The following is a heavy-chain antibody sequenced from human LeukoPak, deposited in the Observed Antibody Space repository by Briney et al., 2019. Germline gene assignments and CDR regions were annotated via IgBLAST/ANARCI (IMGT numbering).Heavy chain of an antibody. V-gene: IGHV1-18*01. Sequence: GASVKVSCKASGYTFTSYGISWVRQAPGQGLEWMGWISAYNGNTNYAQKLQGRVTMTTDTSTSTAYMELSSLRSEDTAVYYCARVGYDSSGPQGGWFDPWGQGTLVTVSS. CDR1: GYTFTSYG. J-gene: IGHJ5*02. CDR2: ISAYNGNT. D-gene: IGHD3-22*01. CDR3: ARVGYDSSGPQGGWFDP.